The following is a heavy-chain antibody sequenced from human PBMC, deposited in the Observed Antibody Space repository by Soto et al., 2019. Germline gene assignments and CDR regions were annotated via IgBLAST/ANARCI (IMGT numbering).Heavy chain of an antibody. V-gene: IGHV3-30*18. J-gene: IGHJ3*02. CDR1: GFTFRSFG. D-gene: IGHD1-26*01. CDR2: ISYDGTNK. CDR3: AKVLPATGIEGGGDAFDI. Sequence: GGSLRLSCAASGFTFRSFGMHWIRPAPGKGLEWVAIISYDGTNKYYADSVRGRFTISRDNSKNTLYLEMNTLRVEDTAVYYCAKVLPATGIEGGGDAFDIWGQGTMVTVSS.